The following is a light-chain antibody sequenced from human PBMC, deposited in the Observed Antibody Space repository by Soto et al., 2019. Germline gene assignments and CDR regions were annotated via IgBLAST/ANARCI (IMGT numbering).Light chain of an antibody. J-gene: IGKJ5*01. CDR1: QSVSSSY. Sequence: EIVLTQSPGTLSLSPGERATLSCRASQSVSSSYLAWYQQKPGQAPRLLIYGASSRATGIPDRFSGSGSGTDFTLTISRLEPEDFAVSYCQQYCSSPPVTFGQGTRLEIK. CDR2: GAS. V-gene: IGKV3-20*01. CDR3: QQYCSSPPVT.